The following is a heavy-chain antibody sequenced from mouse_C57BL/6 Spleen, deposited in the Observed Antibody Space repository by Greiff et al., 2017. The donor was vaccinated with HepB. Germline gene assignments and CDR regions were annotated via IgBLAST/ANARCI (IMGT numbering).Heavy chain of an antibody. D-gene: IGHD3-1*01. J-gene: IGHJ3*01. CDR2: INPNNGGT. V-gene: IGHV1-26*01. CDR1: GYTFTDYY. CDR3: ARGGYALKFAY. Sequence: EVKLQQSGPELVKPGASVKISCKASGYTFTDYYMNWVKQSHGKSLEWIGDINPNNGGTSYNQKFKGKATLTVDKSSSTAYMELRSLTSEDSAVYYCARGGYALKFAYWGQGTLVTVSA.